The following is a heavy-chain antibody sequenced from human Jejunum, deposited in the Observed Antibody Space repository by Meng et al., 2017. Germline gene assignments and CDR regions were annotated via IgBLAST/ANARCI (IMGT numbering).Heavy chain of an antibody. CDR3: ATGGRSYGYKDSLSYSL. Sequence: ASVKVSCKASGYTFTDYHVHWVRQAPGQGLEWMGAINPNSGDTKYSQKFQGRFTVTWNTPISTAYMELSRLRSDDTAVYFCATGGRSYGYKDSLSYSLWGQGTLVTVSS. CDR1: GYTFTDYH. V-gene: IGHV1-2*02. CDR2: INPNSGDT. J-gene: IGHJ4*02. D-gene: IGHD5-18*01.